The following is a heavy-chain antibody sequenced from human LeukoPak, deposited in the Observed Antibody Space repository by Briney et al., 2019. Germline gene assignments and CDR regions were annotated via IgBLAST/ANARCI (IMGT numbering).Heavy chain of an antibody. V-gene: IGHV3-48*03. J-gene: IGHJ4*02. CDR2: TSRGGSDI. Sequence: GGSLRLSCATSAFTFSNHEMNWVRQAPGKGLEWVAYTSRGGSDISYADSVKGRFTISTDNANSSLYLQMNSLRAEDTAVYFCVRARLIRLENFFDYWGQGTLVTVSS. CDR3: VRARLIRLENFFDY. CDR1: AFTFSNHE. D-gene: IGHD2-21*02.